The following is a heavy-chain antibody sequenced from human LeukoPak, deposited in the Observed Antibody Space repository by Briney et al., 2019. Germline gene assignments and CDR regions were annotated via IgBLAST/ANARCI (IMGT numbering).Heavy chain of an antibody. CDR2: IYYSGST. D-gene: IGHD6-13*01. Sequence: SETLSLTCAVSGGSISSICYYWGWIRQPPGRGLECIGSIYYSGSTYYNPSLKSRVTISVDTSKNQFSLKLSSVTAADTAVYYCARVGVLSSSWLLYWGQGTLVTVSS. CDR3: ARVGVLSSSWLLY. CDR1: GGSISSICYY. V-gene: IGHV4-39*07. J-gene: IGHJ4*02.